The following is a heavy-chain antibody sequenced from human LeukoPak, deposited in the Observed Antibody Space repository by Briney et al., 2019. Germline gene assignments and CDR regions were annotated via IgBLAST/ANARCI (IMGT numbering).Heavy chain of an antibody. Sequence: RPSVKLFCNSSVYTFTLYYMHWVRRPPGQGLEWMVWINPKSGGKNYAQEFKGRVTMTRDTSISTAYMELSRLRSDDTAVYYCARAVGWFGELFPFDYWGQGTLVTVSS. V-gene: IGHV1-2*02. CDR3: ARAVGWFGELFPFDY. CDR2: INPKSGGK. D-gene: IGHD3-10*01. CDR1: VYTFTLYY. J-gene: IGHJ4*02.